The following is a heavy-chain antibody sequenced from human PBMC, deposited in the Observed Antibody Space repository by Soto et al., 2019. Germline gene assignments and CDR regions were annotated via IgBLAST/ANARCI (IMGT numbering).Heavy chain of an antibody. CDR3: AADPYCGGDCYFDY. D-gene: IGHD2-21*02. CDR1: GFTFVTSA. V-gene: IGHV1-58*01. CDR2: IVVGSGNT. J-gene: IGHJ4*02. Sequence: SVKASCKASGFTFVTSAVQWVRQSRGQRLEWIGWIVVGSGNTNYAQKFQERVTITRDMSTNTAYMELSSLRSEDTAVYYCAADPYCGGDCYFDYWGQGTMVTVSS.